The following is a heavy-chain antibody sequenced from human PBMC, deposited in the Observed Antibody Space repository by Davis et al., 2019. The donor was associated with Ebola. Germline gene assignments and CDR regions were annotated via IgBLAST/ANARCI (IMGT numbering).Heavy chain of an antibody. Sequence: PGGSLRLSCAASGFTFSSYSMNWIRQAPGKGLEWVSYISSSSSTIYYADSVKGRFTISRDNAKNSLYLQMNSLRAEDTAVYYCARGEGIAAVDAFDIWGQGTMVTVSS. J-gene: IGHJ3*02. V-gene: IGHV3-48*01. CDR3: ARGEGIAAVDAFDI. CDR2: ISSSSSTI. D-gene: IGHD6-13*01. CDR1: GFTFSSYS.